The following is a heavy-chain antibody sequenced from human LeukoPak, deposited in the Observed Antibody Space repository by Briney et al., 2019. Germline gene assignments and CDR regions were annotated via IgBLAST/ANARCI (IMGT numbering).Heavy chain of an antibody. V-gene: IGHV4-61*08. D-gene: IGHD2-2*01. CDR2: LYYNGDT. CDR1: GGSFIGGSMNDFS. J-gene: IGHJ4*02. CDR3: ARLYCSSTSCYYDY. Sequence: PSETLSLTCSVSGGSFIGGSMNDFSWTWIRQPPGKGPQCVATLYYNGDTVYDPSLKSRVTISIDTSKDQFSLRLTSVTAADTAVYFCARLYCSSTSCYYDYWGQGTLVTVSP.